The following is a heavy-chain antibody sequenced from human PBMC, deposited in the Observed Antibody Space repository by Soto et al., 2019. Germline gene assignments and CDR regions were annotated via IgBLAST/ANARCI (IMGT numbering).Heavy chain of an antibody. Sequence: GSLRLSCAASGFIFSTYAMNWVRQTPGKGLEWVSAISSSGDSTYYAESVRGRFTISRDNSINTLYLQMRSLRPEDTAVYYCAHPRGYGVFDAVDIWGQGTMVTVSS. J-gene: IGHJ3*02. CDR3: AHPRGYGVFDAVDI. D-gene: IGHD4-17*01. V-gene: IGHV3-23*01. CDR1: GFIFSTYA. CDR2: ISSSGDST.